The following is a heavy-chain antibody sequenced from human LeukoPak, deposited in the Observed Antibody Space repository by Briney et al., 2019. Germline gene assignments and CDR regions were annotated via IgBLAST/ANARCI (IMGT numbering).Heavy chain of an antibody. CDR2: INPNSGGT. J-gene: IGHJ4*02. Sequence: ASVKVSCKPSGYTFTGYYMHWVRQAPGQGLEWMGGINPNSGGTNYAQKFQGRVTMTGDTSISTAYMELSRLRSDDTAVYYCARRGHYSNYGADYWGQGTLVTVSS. CDR1: GYTFTGYY. V-gene: IGHV1-2*02. D-gene: IGHD4-11*01. CDR3: ARRGHYSNYGADY.